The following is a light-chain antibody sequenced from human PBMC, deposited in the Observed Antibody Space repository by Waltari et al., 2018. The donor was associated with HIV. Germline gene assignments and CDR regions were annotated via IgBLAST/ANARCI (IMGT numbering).Light chain of an antibody. CDR3: ATWDDSLDGPM. J-gene: IGLJ3*02. Sequence: QSVLTQPPSASGTPGQRVTISCSGSISDIGRNTENWYQQLPGTAPKPLIYSNDQRPSGVPDRFSGSKSGTSASLAISGLRSEDEADYYCATWDDSLDGPMFGGGTKLTVL. CDR2: SND. CDR1: ISDIGRNT. V-gene: IGLV1-44*01.